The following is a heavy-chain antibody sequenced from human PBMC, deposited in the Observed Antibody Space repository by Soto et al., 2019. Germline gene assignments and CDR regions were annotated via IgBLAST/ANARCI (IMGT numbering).Heavy chain of an antibody. CDR3: ATHPGGGGY. Sequence: EVQLVESGGGLIQPGGSLRLSCAVSGFTVSNNYMSWVRQAPGKGLGGVSVIYSGGYTAYGDSVKGRFTISRDNSKNTPHPQRTSPRAAAPAVFYCATHPGGGGYWGQGTLVTVSS. J-gene: IGHJ4*02. CDR2: IYSGGYT. D-gene: IGHD3-10*01. V-gene: IGHV3-53*01. CDR1: GFTVSNNY.